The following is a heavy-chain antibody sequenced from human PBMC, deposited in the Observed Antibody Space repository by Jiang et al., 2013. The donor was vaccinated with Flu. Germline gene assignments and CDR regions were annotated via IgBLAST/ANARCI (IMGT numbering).Heavy chain of an antibody. D-gene: IGHD2-2*01. J-gene: IGHJ6*02. V-gene: IGHV3-66*02. Sequence: VQLLESGGGLVQPGGSLRLSCAASGFTVSSNYMSWVRQAPGKGLEWVSVIYSGGSTYYADSVKGRFTISRDNSKNTLYLQMNSLRAEDTAVYYCATPLKPSSTSLYGMDVWGQGTTVTVSS. CDR1: GFTVSSNY. CDR2: IYSGGST. CDR3: ATPLKPSSTSLYGMDV.